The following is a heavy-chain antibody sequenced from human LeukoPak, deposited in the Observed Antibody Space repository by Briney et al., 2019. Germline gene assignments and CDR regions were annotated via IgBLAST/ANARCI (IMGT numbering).Heavy chain of an antibody. CDR1: GFTVSSNY. Sequence: GGSLRLSCAASGFTVSSNYMSWVRQAPGKGLEWVSVIYSGGSTYYADSVKGRFTIFRDNSKNTLYLQMNSLRAEDTAVYYCARGSIRDYVWGSYRPLDYWGQGTLVTVSS. J-gene: IGHJ4*02. CDR3: ARGSIRDYVWGSYRPLDY. CDR2: IYSGGST. D-gene: IGHD3-16*02. V-gene: IGHV3-53*01.